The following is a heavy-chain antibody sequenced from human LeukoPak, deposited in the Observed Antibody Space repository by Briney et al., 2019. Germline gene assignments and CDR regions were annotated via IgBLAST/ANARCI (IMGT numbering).Heavy chain of an antibody. D-gene: IGHD3-10*01. CDR3: ARLLLWTDMDV. J-gene: IGHJ6*03. CDR1: GGSISSYY. Sequence: SETLSLTCTVSGGSISSYYWSWIRLPPGKGLEWIGYIYYSRSTNYNPSLKSRVTISVDTSKNQFSLKLSSVTAADTAVYYCARLLLWTDMDVWGKGTTVTISS. CDR2: IYYSRST. V-gene: IGHV4-59*01.